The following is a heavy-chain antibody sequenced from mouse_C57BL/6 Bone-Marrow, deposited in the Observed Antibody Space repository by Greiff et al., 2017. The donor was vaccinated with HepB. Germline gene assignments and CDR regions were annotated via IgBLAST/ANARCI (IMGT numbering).Heavy chain of an antibody. V-gene: IGHV1-15*01. CDR1: GYTFTDYE. D-gene: IGHD2-3*01. J-gene: IGHJ1*03. CDR3: TRFSDGYFLYWYFDV. Sequence: QVQLKESGAELVRPGASVTLSCKASGYTFTDYEMHWVKQTPVHGLEWIGAIDPETGGTAYNQKFKGKAILTADKSSSTAYMELRSLTSEDSAVYYCTRFSDGYFLYWYFDVWGTGTTVTVSS. CDR2: IDPETGGT.